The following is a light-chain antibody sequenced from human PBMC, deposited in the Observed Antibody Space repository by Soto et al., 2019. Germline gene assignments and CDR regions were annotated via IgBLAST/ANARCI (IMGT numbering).Light chain of an antibody. CDR1: NSDVGSYNL. J-gene: IGLJ2*01. CDR2: EGS. CDR3: CSYAGSVV. Sequence: QSALTQPASVSGSPGQSITISCTGTNSDVGSYNLVSWYQQHPGKAPKLMLYEGSKRPSGVSNRFSGSKSGNTASLTISGLQAEDEADYYCCSYAGSVVFGGGTKLTVL. V-gene: IGLV2-23*01.